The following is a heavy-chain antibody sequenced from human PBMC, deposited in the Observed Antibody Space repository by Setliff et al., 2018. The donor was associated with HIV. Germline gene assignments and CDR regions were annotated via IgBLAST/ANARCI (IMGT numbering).Heavy chain of an antibody. J-gene: IGHJ6*03. CDR2: ISYTGIT. CDR3: ARDRDIVVVPASPQGYYYYMDV. Sequence: SETLSLTCTVSGGSISRGSYSWGWIRQPPGKGLEWIGSISYTGITNYNPSLKSRVTISVDTSKNQFSLKLSSVTAADTAVYYCARDRDIVVVPASPQGYYYYMDVWGKGTTVTVSS. CDR1: GGSISRGSYS. D-gene: IGHD2-2*01. V-gene: IGHV4-39*02.